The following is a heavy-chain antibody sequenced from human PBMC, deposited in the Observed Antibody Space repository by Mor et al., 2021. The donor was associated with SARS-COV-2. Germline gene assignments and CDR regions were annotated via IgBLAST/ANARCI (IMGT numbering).Heavy chain of an antibody. D-gene: IGHD5-12*01. V-gene: IGHV3-30*03. CDR3: GRVLGSVAFDY. J-gene: IGHJ4*02. Sequence: DGGSKYFADSLRGRFTISREISKNTLYLQMNSLRAEDTAVYYCGRVLGSVAFDYWGKGTL. CDR2: DGGSK.